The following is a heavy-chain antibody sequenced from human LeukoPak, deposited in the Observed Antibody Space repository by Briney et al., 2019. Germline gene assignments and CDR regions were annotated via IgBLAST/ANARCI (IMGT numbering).Heavy chain of an antibody. CDR2: IYSGGST. J-gene: IGHJ5*02. CDR1: GFTVSSNY. V-gene: IGHV3-66*01. CDR3: ARVLYNWFDP. Sequence: GGSLRLSCAASGFTVSSNYMSWVRQAPGKGLEWVSVIYSGGSTYYADSVKGRFTISRDNSKNTLYLQMNSLRAEDTAVYHCARVLYNWFDPWGQGTLVTVSS. D-gene: IGHD3-3*01.